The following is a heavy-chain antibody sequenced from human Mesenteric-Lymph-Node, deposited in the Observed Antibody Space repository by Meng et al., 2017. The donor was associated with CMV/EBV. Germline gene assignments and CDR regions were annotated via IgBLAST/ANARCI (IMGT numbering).Heavy chain of an antibody. CDR2: INPSGGST. D-gene: IGHD2-2*01. CDR3: ARSIRPTSGTSAQIHYFGMEV. V-gene: IGHV1-46*01. CDR1: GYTFTSYY. J-gene: IGHJ6*02. Sequence: ASVKVSCKASGYTFTSYYMHWVRQAPGQGLEWMGIINPSGGSTSYAQKFQGRVTMTRDTSKNQLSLKLSSVTAADTAVYYCARSIRPTSGTSAQIHYFGMEVWGQGTTVTVSS.